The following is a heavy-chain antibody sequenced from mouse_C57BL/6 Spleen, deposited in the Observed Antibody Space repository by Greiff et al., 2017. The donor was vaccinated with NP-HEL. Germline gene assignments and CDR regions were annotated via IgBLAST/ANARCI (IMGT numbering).Heavy chain of an antibody. CDR1: GFNIKDYY. CDR3: TTRVFITTVNLDY. CDR2: IDPEDGDT. Sequence: EVQLQQSGAELVRPGASVKLSCTASGFNIKDYYMHWVKQRPEQGLEWIGRIDPEDGDTEYAPKFQGKATMTADTSSNTAYLQLSSLTSEDTAVYYCTTRVFITTVNLDYWGQGTTLTVSS. V-gene: IGHV14-1*01. D-gene: IGHD1-1*01. J-gene: IGHJ2*01.